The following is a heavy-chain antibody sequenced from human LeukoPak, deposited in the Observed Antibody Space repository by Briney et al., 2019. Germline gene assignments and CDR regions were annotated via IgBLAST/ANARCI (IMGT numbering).Heavy chain of an antibody. Sequence: PSETLSLTCTVSGGSISSHYWSWIRQPPGKGLEWIGYIYYSGSTNYNPSLKSRVTISVDTSKNQFSLKLSSVTAADTAVYYCARNYDSPGYFDYWGQGTLVTVSS. CDR2: IYYSGST. CDR1: GGSISSHY. V-gene: IGHV4-59*11. J-gene: IGHJ4*02. D-gene: IGHD3-3*01. CDR3: ARNYDSPGYFDY.